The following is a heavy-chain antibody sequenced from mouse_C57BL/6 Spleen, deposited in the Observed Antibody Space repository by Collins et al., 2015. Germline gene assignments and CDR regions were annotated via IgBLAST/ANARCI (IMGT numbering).Heavy chain of an antibody. CDR1: GYTFTSYW. J-gene: IGHJ2*01. D-gene: IGHD1-3*01. Sequence: QVQLQQPGAELVMPGASVKLSCKASGYTFTSYWMHWVKQRPGQGLEWIGEIDPSDSYTNYNQKFKGKSTLTVDKSSSTTYMQLSSLTSEDSAVYYCARGLRSYWGQGTTLTVSS. V-gene: IGHV1-69*01. CDR2: IDPSDSYT. CDR3: ARGLRSY.